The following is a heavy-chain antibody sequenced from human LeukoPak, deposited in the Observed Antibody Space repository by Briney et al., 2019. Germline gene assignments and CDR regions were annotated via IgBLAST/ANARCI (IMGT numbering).Heavy chain of an antibody. Sequence: SETLSLTCTVSGGSISSYYWSWIRQPPGKGLEWIGYIYYSGSTNYNPSLKSRVTISVDTSKNQFSLKLSSVTAADTAVYYCARRRIDSSGYYYYYYGMDVWGQGTTVTVSS. CDR1: GGSISSYY. V-gene: IGHV4-59*08. CDR2: IYYSGST. J-gene: IGHJ6*02. D-gene: IGHD3-22*01. CDR3: ARRRIDSSGYYYYYYGMDV.